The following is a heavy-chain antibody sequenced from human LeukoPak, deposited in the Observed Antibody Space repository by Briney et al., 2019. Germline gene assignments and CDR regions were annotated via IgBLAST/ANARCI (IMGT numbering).Heavy chain of an antibody. J-gene: IGHJ5*02. CDR3: ARDLLWFGDEPKWFDP. D-gene: IGHD3-10*01. CDR1: GASISGSSHYF. Sequence: KPSETLSLTCTVSGASISGSSHYFWGWIRQTPGKGLEWIGEINHSGSTYYNPSLKSRVTISVDTSKNQFSLTLSSVTAADTALYYCARDLLWFGDEPKWFDPWGQGTLVTVSS. CDR2: INHSGST. V-gene: IGHV4-39*07.